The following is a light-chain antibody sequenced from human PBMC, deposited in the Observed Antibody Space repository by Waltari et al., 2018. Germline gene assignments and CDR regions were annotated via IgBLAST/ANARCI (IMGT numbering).Light chain of an antibody. V-gene: IGKV3-20*01. Sequence: EIVLTQSPGPLSLSPGERATLPCRASQSVSSSYLSWYQQKPGQAPRLLICGASSRATGIPNRFSGSGSGTDFTLTISRLEPEDFAVYYCQQYGSTPSTFGQGTKVEIK. CDR3: QQYGSTPST. J-gene: IGKJ1*01. CDR2: GAS. CDR1: QSVSSSY.